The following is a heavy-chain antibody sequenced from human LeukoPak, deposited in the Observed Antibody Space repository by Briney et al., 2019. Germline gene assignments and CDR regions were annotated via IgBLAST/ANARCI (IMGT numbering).Heavy chain of an antibody. J-gene: IGHJ4*02. Sequence: GGSLRLSCAASGFTFSSYAMNWVRQAPGKGLEWVSAISGSGVSTYYADSVKGRFTISRDNSKNMLYLQMNSLRAEDAAVYYCAKDPAYYYDSSGYYNDYWGQGTLVTVSS. CDR1: GFTFSSYA. D-gene: IGHD3-22*01. V-gene: IGHV3-23*01. CDR3: AKDPAYYYDSSGYYNDY. CDR2: ISGSGVST.